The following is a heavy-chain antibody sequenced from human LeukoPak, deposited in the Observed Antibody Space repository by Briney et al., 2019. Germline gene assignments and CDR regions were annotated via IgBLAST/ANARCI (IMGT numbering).Heavy chain of an antibody. V-gene: IGHV1-69*06. J-gene: IGHJ6*03. CDR1: GGTFSSYT. D-gene: IGHD3-3*01. CDR3: ARDLKGLRFLEWLFHTDYYYYMDV. Sequence: SVKVSCKVSGGTFSSYTISWVRQAPGQGLEWMGGIIPLFGTPDYAQKFQDRLTITADKSTSTAYMELSSLRSEDTAVYYCARDLKGLRFLEWLFHTDYYYYMDVWGKGTTVTVSS. CDR2: IIPLFGTP.